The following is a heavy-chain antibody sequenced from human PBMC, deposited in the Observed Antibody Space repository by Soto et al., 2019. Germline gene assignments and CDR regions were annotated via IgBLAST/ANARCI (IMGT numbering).Heavy chain of an antibody. V-gene: IGHV3-30*18. J-gene: IGHJ4*02. D-gene: IGHD6-19*01. CDR1: GFTFSDYA. CDR3: AKGGRQWLVTSDFNY. CDR2: VSHDGRNT. Sequence: VQLVESGGGVVQPGRSLRLSCAASGFTFSDYAMHWVRQAPGKGLEWVAVVSHDGRNTHYADSVKGRFTISRDSSKNTVSLEMTRLRAEDTAVYYCAKGGRQWLVTSDFNYWGQGALGTFSS.